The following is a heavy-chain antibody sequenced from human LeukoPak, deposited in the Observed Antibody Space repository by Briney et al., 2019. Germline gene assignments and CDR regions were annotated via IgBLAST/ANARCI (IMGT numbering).Heavy chain of an antibody. V-gene: IGHV3-30-3*01. Sequence: PGGSLRLSCAASGFAFSSYAMHWVRQAPGKGLEWVAVISYDGSNQYCADSVKGRFTISRDNAKNSLYLQMNSLRAEDTAVYYCARGAYYYEDWGQGTLVTVSS. CDR2: ISYDGSNQ. CDR3: ARGAYYYED. D-gene: IGHD3-22*01. CDR1: GFAFSSYA. J-gene: IGHJ4*02.